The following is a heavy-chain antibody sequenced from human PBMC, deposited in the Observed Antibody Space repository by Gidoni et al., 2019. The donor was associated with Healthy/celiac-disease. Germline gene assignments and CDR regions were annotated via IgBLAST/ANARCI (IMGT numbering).Heavy chain of an antibody. CDR1: GFTFSRYS. CDR2: IISSSSYL. CDR3: ARERVVDDFWSGTKYYYYGMDV. J-gene: IGHJ6*02. Sequence: EVQLVESGGGLVKPGGSLRQSCAASGFTFSRYSMNWVSQAPGKGLEWVSSIISSSSYLYYADSVKRRFTISRDNAKNSLYLQMNSLSAEDTAVYYCARERVVDDFWSGTKYYYYGMDVWGQGTTVTVSS. V-gene: IGHV3-21*01. D-gene: IGHD3-3*01.